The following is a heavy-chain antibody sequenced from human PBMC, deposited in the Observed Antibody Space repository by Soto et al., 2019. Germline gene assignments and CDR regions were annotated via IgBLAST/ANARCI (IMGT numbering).Heavy chain of an antibody. V-gene: IGHV3-21*01. J-gene: IGHJ2*01. CDR3: ARGEGYDSLTGYYFYWYFEL. D-gene: IGHD3-9*01. Sequence: GGSLRLSCAASGFTFSSYSMNWVRQAPGKGLEWVSSISSSSSYIYYADSVKGRFTISRDNAKNSLYLQMNSLRAEDTAVYYCARGEGYDSLTGYYFYWYFELWGRGTLVTISS. CDR1: GFTFSSYS. CDR2: ISSSSSYI.